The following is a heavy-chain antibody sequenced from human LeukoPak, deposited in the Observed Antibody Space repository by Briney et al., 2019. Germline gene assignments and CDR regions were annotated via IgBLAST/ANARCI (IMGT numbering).Heavy chain of an antibody. Sequence: GESLKISCKGSGYSFTSYWIGWVRQMPGKGLEWMGIIYPGDSDTRYSPSFQGQVTISADKSISTAYLQWSSLKASDTAMYYCARNGVSPGGMRALDIWGPGKMVTVSS. CDR2: IYPGDSDT. CDR1: GYSFTSYW. J-gene: IGHJ3*02. CDR3: ARNGVSPGGMRALDI. V-gene: IGHV5-51*01.